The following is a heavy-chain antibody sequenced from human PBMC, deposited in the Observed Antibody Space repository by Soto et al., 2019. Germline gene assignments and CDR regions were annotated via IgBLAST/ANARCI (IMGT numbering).Heavy chain of an antibody. J-gene: IGHJ4*02. V-gene: IGHV1-69*01. CDR2: NIPIFGTA. Sequence: QVQLVQSGAEVKKPGSSVKVSCKASGGTFSSYAISWVRQAPGQGLEWMGGNIPIFGTANYAQKFQGRVTITADESTSTAYMELSSLRSEDTAVYYCASSMDSSEYYYDSSGYYPRDYWGQGTLVTVSS. D-gene: IGHD3-22*01. CDR1: GGTFSSYA. CDR3: ASSMDSSEYYYDSSGYYPRDY.